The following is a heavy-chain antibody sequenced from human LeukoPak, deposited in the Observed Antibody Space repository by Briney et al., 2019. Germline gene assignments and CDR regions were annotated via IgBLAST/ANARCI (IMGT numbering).Heavy chain of an antibody. Sequence: GGSLRLSRAASGFSVRSNYMSWVRQAPGKGLEWVSVIYSGGSTYYSDSVKGRFTISRDNSKNTLYLQMNSLRAEDTAVYYCARDLFLNYYGMDVWGQGTTVTVSS. CDR2: IYSGGST. J-gene: IGHJ6*02. D-gene: IGHD3-10*02. CDR3: ARDLFLNYYGMDV. V-gene: IGHV3-66*01. CDR1: GFSVRSNY.